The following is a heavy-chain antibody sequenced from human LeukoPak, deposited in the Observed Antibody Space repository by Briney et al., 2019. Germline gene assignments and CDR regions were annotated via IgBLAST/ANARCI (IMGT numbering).Heavy chain of an antibody. CDR3: AREYYYGSGSYYVYFDY. J-gene: IGHJ4*02. Sequence: ASVKVSCKASGYTFTSYDINWVRQATGQGLEWMGWMNPNSGNTGYAQKFQGRVTITRNTSISTAYMELSSLRSEDTAVYYCAREYYYGSGSYYVYFDYWGQGTLVTVSS. D-gene: IGHD3-10*01. CDR1: GYTFTSYD. CDR2: MNPNSGNT. V-gene: IGHV1-8*03.